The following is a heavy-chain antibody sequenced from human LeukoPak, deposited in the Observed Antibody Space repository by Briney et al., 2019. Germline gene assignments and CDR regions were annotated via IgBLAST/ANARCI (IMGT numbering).Heavy chain of an antibody. V-gene: IGHV3-30-3*01. J-gene: IGHJ4*02. Sequence: GGSLTLSRAASGFTFSSYAMHWVRQAPGKGLEWVAVISYDGSNKYYADSVKGRFTISRDNSKNTLYLQMNSLRAEDTAVYYCARDPYSSGWFRGYYFDYWAREPGRVSPQ. CDR3: ARDPYSSGWFRGYYFDY. CDR2: ISYDGSNK. D-gene: IGHD6-19*01. CDR1: GFTFSSYA.